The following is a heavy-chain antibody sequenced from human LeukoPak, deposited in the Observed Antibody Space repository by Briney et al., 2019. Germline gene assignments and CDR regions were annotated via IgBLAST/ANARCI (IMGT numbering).Heavy chain of an antibody. CDR2: ISGSGGST. Sequence: GGYLRLSCAASGFTFSSYAMRWVRQAPGKGLEWVSTISGSGGSTYYADSVKGRFTISRYNSKNTLYLQMNSLRAEDTAVYYCAKVSKDHSGWYSDYFDYWGQGALVTVSS. CDR3: AKVSKDHSGWYSDYFDY. J-gene: IGHJ4*02. CDR1: GFTFSSYA. V-gene: IGHV3-23*01. D-gene: IGHD6-19*01.